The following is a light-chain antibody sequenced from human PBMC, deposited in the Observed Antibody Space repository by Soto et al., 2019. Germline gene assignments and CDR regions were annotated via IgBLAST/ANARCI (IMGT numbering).Light chain of an antibody. CDR1: QSVSATY. V-gene: IGKV3D-20*02. CDR2: GAS. Sequence: EIVLTESPCTLSLSPGERATLSCRASQSVSATYLAWYQQKLGQAPRLLIYGASTRATGIPARFSGSGFGTDYTLTISSLEPEDFAVYYCQQRSKWRTFGQGTKVDIK. J-gene: IGKJ1*01. CDR3: QQRSKWRT.